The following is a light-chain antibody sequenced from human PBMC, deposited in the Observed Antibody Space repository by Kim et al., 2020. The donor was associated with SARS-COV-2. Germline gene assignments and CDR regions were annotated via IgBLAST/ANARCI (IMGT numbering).Light chain of an antibody. V-gene: IGKV3-15*01. J-gene: IGKJ1*01. CDR3: QEYGNWPPWT. CDR2: GAS. CDR1: QSFSSK. Sequence: SPRETATLSCRASQSFSSKLAWYQQKPGQPPRLLLYGASTRATGIPARFIGSGSGTEFTLTISSLQSEDFAVYYCQEYGNWPPWTFGQGTKVDIK.